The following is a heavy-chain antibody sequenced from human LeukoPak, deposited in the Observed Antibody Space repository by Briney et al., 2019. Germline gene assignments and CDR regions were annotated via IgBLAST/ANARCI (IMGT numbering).Heavy chain of an antibody. J-gene: IGHJ4*02. Sequence: PSETLSLTCTVSGGSISGYYWSWIRQPPGKGLEWIGSIYYSGSTYYNPSLKSRVTISVDTSKNQFSLKLSSVTAADTAVYYCAICYGANEGSFDYWGQGTLVTVSS. D-gene: IGHD4-17*01. CDR2: IYYSGST. CDR3: AICYGANEGSFDY. V-gene: IGHV4-59*05. CDR1: GGSISGYY.